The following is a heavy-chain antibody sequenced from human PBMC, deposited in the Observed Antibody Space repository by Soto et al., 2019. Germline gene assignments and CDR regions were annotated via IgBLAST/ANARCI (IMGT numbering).Heavy chain of an antibody. J-gene: IGHJ6*03. Sequence: GASVKVSCKASGYTFTSYAMHWVRQAPGQRLEWMGWINAGNGNTKYSQKFQGRATITRDTSASTAYMELSSLRSEDTAVYYCARDILAASTYYYYYMDVWGKGTTVTVSS. CDR3: ARDILAASTYYYYYMDV. V-gene: IGHV1-3*01. CDR2: INAGNGNT. CDR1: GYTFTSYA. D-gene: IGHD6-13*01.